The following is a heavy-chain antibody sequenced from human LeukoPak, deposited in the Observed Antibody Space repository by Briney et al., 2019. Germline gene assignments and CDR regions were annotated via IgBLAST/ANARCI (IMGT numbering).Heavy chain of an antibody. D-gene: IGHD3-22*01. V-gene: IGHV3-23*01. CDR2: ISGSGGST. J-gene: IGHJ4*02. Sequence: GGSLRLSCAASGFTFSSYAMSWVRQAPGKGLEWVSAISGSGGSTYYADSVKGRFTISRDNSKNTLYLQMNSLRAEDTAVYYCARDGLYYYDSSGYPDYWGQGTLVTVSS. CDR3: ARDGLYYYDSSGYPDY. CDR1: GFTFSSYA.